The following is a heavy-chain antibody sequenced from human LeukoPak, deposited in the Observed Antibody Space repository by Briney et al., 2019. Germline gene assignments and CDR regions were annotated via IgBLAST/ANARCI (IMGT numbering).Heavy chain of an antibody. CDR1: GGSFSDYY. CDR2: INRSGSA. CDR3: ARVLRIGRYFDL. Sequence: SETLSLTCAVYGGSFSDYYWSWIRQSPEKGLEWIGEINRSGSANYNPSLRSRVTISIDTSKNQFSLKLRSVTAADTAVYYCARVLRIGRYFDLWGRGTLVTVSS. J-gene: IGHJ2*01. D-gene: IGHD2-15*01. V-gene: IGHV4-34*01.